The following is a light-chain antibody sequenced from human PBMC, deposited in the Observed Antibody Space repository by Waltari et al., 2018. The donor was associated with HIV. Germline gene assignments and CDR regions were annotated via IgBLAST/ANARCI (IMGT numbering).Light chain of an antibody. CDR1: QSISSY. CDR2: AAS. CDR3: QQSNSSPFT. V-gene: IGKV1-39*01. Sequence: DIQMTQSPSSLSASVGDRVTITCRASQSISSYLNWYQQKPGKAPKLLIYAASSLQSGFPSRFSGSGFGTDFTLTISSLQPEDFATYYCQQSNSSPFTFGPGTKVDIK. J-gene: IGKJ3*01.